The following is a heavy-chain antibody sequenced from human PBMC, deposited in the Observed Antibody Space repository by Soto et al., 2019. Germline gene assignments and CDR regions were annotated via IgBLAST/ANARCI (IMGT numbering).Heavy chain of an antibody. Sequence: KPGGSLRLSCAASGFRFGDYYMSWIRQAPGKGLEWVSYISSSAYTIYYAASVEGRFTISRDNAKNSLFLQMNSLRADDTAVYYCARGLVVAATRGPLDYWGPGILVTVSS. CDR1: GFRFGDYY. CDR2: ISSSAYTI. D-gene: IGHD2-15*01. CDR3: ARGLVVAATRGPLDY. V-gene: IGHV3-11*01. J-gene: IGHJ4*02.